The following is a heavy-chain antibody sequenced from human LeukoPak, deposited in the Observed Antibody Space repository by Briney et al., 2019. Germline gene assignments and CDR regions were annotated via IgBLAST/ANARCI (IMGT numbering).Heavy chain of an antibody. CDR3: ARDPYYYDSSGYYYQGNYFDY. CDR2: INPNSGGT. CDR1: GYTFTGYY. J-gene: IGHJ4*02. Sequence: ASVKVSCKASGYTFTGYYMHWVRQAPGQGLEWMGWINPNSGGTNYAQKFQGRVTMTRDTSISTAYMELSRLRSDDTAVYYCARDPYYYDSSGYYYQGNYFDYWGQGTLVTVSS. D-gene: IGHD3-22*01. V-gene: IGHV1-2*02.